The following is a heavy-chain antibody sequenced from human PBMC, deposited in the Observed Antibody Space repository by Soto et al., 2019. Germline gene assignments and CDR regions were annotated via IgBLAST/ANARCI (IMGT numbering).Heavy chain of an antibody. V-gene: IGHV3-23*01. Sequence: GGSLRLSCAASGFTFSNYAMSWVRQAPGKGLEWVSVISASGGRTFYADSVKGRFTISRDNSNDALDLQMNSLRAEDTAVYYCAKGPTTVTTRWFDPWGQGTLVTVSS. CDR1: GFTFSNYA. D-gene: IGHD4-17*01. CDR3: AKGPTTVTTRWFDP. CDR2: ISASGGRT. J-gene: IGHJ5*02.